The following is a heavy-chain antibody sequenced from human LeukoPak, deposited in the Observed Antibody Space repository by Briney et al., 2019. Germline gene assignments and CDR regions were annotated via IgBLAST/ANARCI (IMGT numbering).Heavy chain of an antibody. D-gene: IGHD5-18*01. CDR3: ARVAGGYSYGYEDY. V-gene: IGHV1-18*01. CDR1: GYTFTSNG. Sequence: ASVKVSCKASGYTFTSNGISWVRQAPGQGLEWMGWFSPYSGNTNFAQNLQGRVTMTTDTAARTAYMELRSLRSDDTAMYYCARVAGGYSYGYEDYWGQGTLVTVSS. CDR2: FSPYSGNT. J-gene: IGHJ4*02.